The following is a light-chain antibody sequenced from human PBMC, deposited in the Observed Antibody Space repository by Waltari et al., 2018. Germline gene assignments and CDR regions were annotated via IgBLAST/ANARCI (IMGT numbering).Light chain of an antibody. V-gene: IGKV1-39*01. Sequence: DIQMTQSPSSLSASVGDRVTITCRASQTISSYLNWYQQKPGKAPKLLIYATSNLQSGVTSRFSGSGSGTDFTLTISSLQPEDFATYYCQQSYSTLFTFGPGTKVDIK. J-gene: IGKJ3*01. CDR2: ATS. CDR3: QQSYSTLFT. CDR1: QTISSY.